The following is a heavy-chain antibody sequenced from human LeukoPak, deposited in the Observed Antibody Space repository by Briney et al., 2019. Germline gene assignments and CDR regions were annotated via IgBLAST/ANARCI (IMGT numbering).Heavy chain of an antibody. D-gene: IGHD6-19*01. CDR3: AKERLVRLSNWFDP. V-gene: IGHV3-30*18. CDR2: ISYDGSNK. CDR1: GFTFITYG. J-gene: IGHJ5*02. Sequence: GGSLRLSCAASGFTFITYGMHWVRQAPGKGLEWVAVISYDGSNKYYADSVKGRFTISRDNSKNTLYLQMNSLRAEDTAVYYCAKERLVRLSNWFDPWGQGTLVTVSS.